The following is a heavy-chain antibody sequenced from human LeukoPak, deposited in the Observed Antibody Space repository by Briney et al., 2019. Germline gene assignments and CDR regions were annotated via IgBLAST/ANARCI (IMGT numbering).Heavy chain of an antibody. V-gene: IGHV7-4-1*02. Sequence: ASVKVSCKASGYTFTGYYMHWVRQAPGQGLEWMGWINTNTGNPTYAQGFTGRFVFSLDTSVSTAYLQISSLKAEDTAVYYCARYIGYDSSGYWYNWFDPWGQGTLVTVSS. CDR3: ARYIGYDSSGYWYNWFDP. D-gene: IGHD3-22*01. CDR2: INTNTGNP. J-gene: IGHJ5*02. CDR1: GYTFTGYY.